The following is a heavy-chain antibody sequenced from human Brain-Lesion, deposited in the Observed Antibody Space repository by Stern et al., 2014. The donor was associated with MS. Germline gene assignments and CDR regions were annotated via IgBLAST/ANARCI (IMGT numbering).Heavy chain of an antibody. Sequence: QVQLVQSGAEVKKPGASVKVSCKVSGYTLTELSMHLVRQAPRKGLEWMGGFDPEDGETIYAQKFQGRVTMTEDTSTDTAYMELSSLRSEDTAVYYCATLSPGAGGNYYLHFDYWGQGTLVTVSS. CDR3: ATLSPGAGGNYYLHFDY. V-gene: IGHV1-24*01. D-gene: IGHD1-26*01. J-gene: IGHJ4*02. CDR2: FDPEDGET. CDR1: GYTLTELS.